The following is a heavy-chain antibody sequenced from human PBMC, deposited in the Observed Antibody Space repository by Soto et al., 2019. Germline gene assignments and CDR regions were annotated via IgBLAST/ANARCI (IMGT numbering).Heavy chain of an antibody. D-gene: IGHD3-22*01. J-gene: IGHJ4*02. V-gene: IGHV1-69*01. CDR1: GGTFSRYA. CDR3: ARDGTLYDSSAYYYVY. CDR2: IIPVFGKA. Sequence: QVQLVQSGAEVKKPGSSVKVSCKASGGTFSRYAISWVRQAPGQGLEWMGGIIPVFGKANYAEKFQDRVTITADESTSTGYMELRSLTAEDTAVYYCARDGTLYDSSAYYYVYWGQGTLVTVSS.